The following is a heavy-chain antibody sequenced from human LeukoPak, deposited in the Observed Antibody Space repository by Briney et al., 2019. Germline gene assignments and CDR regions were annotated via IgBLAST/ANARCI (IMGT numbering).Heavy chain of an antibody. V-gene: IGHV1-8*01. D-gene: IGHD6-13*01. CDR3: ASQRYSSSWYSAEYFQH. J-gene: IGHJ1*01. CDR1: GYTFTSYD. CDR2: MNPNSGNT. Sequence: GASVKVSCKASGYTFTSYDINWVRQATGQGLEWMGWMNPNSGNTGYAQKFQGRVTMTRNTSISTAYMELSSLRSEDTAVYYCASQRYSSSWYSAEYFQHWGQGTLVTVSS.